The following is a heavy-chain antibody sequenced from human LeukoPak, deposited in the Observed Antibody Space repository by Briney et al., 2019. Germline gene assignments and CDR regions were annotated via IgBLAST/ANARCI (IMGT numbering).Heavy chain of an antibody. CDR2: ISHSGATT. V-gene: IGHV3-23*01. CDR3: AKAPPPYCSGGSCFDAFDI. Sequence: GGSLRLSCAASGFTFSSYAMGWVRQAPGKGLEWVSAISHSGATTYYADSVKGRFTISRDNSKNTLYLQMNSLRTEDTAIHYCAKAPPPYCSGGSCFDAFDIWGQGTMVTVSS. D-gene: IGHD2-15*01. J-gene: IGHJ3*02. CDR1: GFTFSSYA.